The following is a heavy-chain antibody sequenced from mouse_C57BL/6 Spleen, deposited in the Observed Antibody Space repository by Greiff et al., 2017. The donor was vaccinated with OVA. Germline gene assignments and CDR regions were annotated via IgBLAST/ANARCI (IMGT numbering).Heavy chain of an antibody. CDR1: GYTFTSYW. D-gene: IGHD2-3*01. CDR3: ARGWLLDWYFDD. J-gene: IGHJ1*03. V-gene: IGHV1-53*01. CDR2: INPGNGGT. Sequence: VQLQQPGTELVKPGASVKMSCKASGYTFTSYWMNWVKQRPGQGLEWIGNINPGNGGTNYNEKFKSKATLTVDKSSSTAYMQHSSLTSEDSAVYSCARGWLLDWYFDDWGTGTTVTVSS.